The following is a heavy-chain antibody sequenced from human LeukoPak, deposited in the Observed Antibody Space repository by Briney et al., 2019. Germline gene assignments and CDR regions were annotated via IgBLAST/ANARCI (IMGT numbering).Heavy chain of an antibody. D-gene: IGHD3-10*01. J-gene: IGHJ6*04. CDR1: GGSISSGNYY. Sequence: SETLSLTCTVSGGSISSGNYYWSWIRQPAGKGLEWIGRIYTSGSADYNPSLKSRVTISVDTSKNQFSLKLSSVTAADTAVYYCARGSGNCADVWGKGTTVTVSS. V-gene: IGHV4-61*02. CDR3: ARGSGNCADV. CDR2: IYTSGSA.